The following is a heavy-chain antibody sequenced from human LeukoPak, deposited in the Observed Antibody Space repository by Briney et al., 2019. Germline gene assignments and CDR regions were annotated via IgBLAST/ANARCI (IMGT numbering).Heavy chain of an antibody. Sequence: PGGSLRLSCAASGFTFSSYGMNWVRQAPGKGLEWVSYISSSSSTIYYADSVKGRFTISRDNAKNSLYLQMNSLRAEDTAVYYCARGGAVTTRGRYYYYYYMDVWGKGTTVTVSS. CDR1: GFTFSSYG. J-gene: IGHJ6*03. V-gene: IGHV3-48*01. D-gene: IGHD4-11*01. CDR3: ARGGAVTTRGRYYYYYYMDV. CDR2: ISSSSSTI.